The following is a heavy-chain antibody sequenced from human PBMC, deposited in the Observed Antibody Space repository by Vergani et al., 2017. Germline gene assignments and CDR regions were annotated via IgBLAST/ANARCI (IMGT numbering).Heavy chain of an antibody. CDR1: GGTFSSYA. V-gene: IGHV1-69*04. J-gene: IGHJ5*02. CDR3: ASLGYDFWSGYLNWFDP. D-gene: IGHD3-3*01. CDR2: IIPILGIA. Sequence: QVQLVQSGAEVKKPGSSVKVSCKASGGTFSSYAISWVRQAPGQGLEWMGRIIPILGIANYVQKFQGRVTITADKSTSTAYMELSSLRSEDTAVYYCASLGYDFWSGYLNWFDPWGQGTLVTVSS.